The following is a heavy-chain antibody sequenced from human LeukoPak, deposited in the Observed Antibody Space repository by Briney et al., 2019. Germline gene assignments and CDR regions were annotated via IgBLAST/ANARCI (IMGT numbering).Heavy chain of an antibody. CDR3: ARGYCSGGTCYFLRLYYMDV. CDR1: GGSFSGYY. Sequence: SETLSLTCVAYGGSFSGYYWSWIRQPPGKGLEWIGEINHSGSTNYNPSLKSRVTISVDTSKNQFSLKLRSVTAADTAVYYCARGYCSGGTCYFLRLYYMDVWGKGTTVTVSS. V-gene: IGHV4-34*01. D-gene: IGHD2-15*01. J-gene: IGHJ6*03. CDR2: INHSGST.